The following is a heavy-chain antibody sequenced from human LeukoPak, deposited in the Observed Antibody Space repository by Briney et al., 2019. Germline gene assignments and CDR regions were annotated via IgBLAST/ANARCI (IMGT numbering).Heavy chain of an antibody. D-gene: IGHD6-19*01. CDR1: GYSISSGYY. V-gene: IGHV4-38-2*02. CDR2: IYHSGST. J-gene: IGHJ3*02. Sequence: PSETLSLTCTVSGYSISSGYYWGWIRQPPGKGLEWIGSIYHSGSTNYNPSLKSRVTISVDTSKNQFSLKLSSVTAADTAVYYCARVKKWLSAYAFDIWGQGTMVTVSS. CDR3: ARVKKWLSAYAFDI.